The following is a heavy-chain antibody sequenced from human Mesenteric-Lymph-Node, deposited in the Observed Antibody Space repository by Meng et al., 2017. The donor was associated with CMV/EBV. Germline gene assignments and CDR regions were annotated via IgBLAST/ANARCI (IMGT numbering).Heavy chain of an antibody. Sequence: GESLKISCAASGFTFSSYDMHWVRQATGKGLEWVSAIGTAGDTYYPGSVKGRFTISRENAKNSLYLQMNSLRAGDTAVYYCARVSGGSWYDYWGQGTLVTVSS. CDR2: IGTAGDT. D-gene: IGHD6-13*01. J-gene: IGHJ4*02. CDR3: ARVSGGSWYDY. CDR1: GFTFSSYD. V-gene: IGHV3-13*01.